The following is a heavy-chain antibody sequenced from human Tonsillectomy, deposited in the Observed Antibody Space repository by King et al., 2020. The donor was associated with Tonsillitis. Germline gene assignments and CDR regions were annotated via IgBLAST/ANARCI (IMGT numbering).Heavy chain of an antibody. CDR3: ARDQALILAGPGAFDI. V-gene: IGHV3-23*04. CDR1: GFTFGSYA. Sequence: VQLVESGGGLVQPGGSLRLSCAASGFTFGSYAMNWVRQSPGKGLEWVSAISGSSGGTYYADSVKGRFTISRDNSENTVHLHMNSLRAEDTAVYYCARDQALILAGPGAFDIWGQGTMVTVSS. CDR2: ISGSSGGT. D-gene: IGHD3-9*01. J-gene: IGHJ3*02.